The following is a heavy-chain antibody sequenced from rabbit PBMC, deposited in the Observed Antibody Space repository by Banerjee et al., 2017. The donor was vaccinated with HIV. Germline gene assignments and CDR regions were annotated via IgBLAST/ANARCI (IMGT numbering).Heavy chain of an antibody. J-gene: IGHJ3*01. D-gene: IGHD8-1*01. CDR2: IDPVFSST. V-gene: IGHV1S40*01. CDR1: GFSFSSNYW. Sequence: QSLEESGGDLVKPGASLTLTCTASGFSFSSNYWLCWVRQAPGKGLEWIGYIDPVFSSTYYARWVNGRFTISSHNAQNTLYLQLNSLTAADTATYFCARDHGYAGGAYSTTLWGQGTLVTVS. CDR3: ARDHGYAGGAYSTTL.